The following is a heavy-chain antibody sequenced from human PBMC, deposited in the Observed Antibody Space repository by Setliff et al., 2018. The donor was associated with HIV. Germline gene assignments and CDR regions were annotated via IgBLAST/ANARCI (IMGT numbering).Heavy chain of an antibody. CDR2: VSYDGTTK. Sequence: GGSLRLSCAASGFTLSTYTMNWVRQAPGKGLEWVAVVSYDGTTKHYGDSVKGRFTISRDNSKNTLYLQMNSLRSEDTALYYCARRSHVSFNFYMDVWGKGTTVTVSS. CDR3: ARRSHVSFNFYMDV. J-gene: IGHJ6*03. D-gene: IGHD1-26*01. CDR1: GFTLSTYT. V-gene: IGHV3-30*03.